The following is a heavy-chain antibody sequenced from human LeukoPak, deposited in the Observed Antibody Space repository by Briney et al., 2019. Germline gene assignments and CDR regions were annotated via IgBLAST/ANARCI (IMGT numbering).Heavy chain of an antibody. J-gene: IGHJ4*02. Sequence: SETLSLTCTVSGGSISSGSYYWSWIRQPAGKGLEWIGRIYTSGSTNYNPSLKSRVTISVDTSKNQFSLKLSSVTAADTAVYYCARERPFPYYYGSGSYDYWGQGTLVTVSS. CDR1: GGSISSGSYY. D-gene: IGHD3-10*01. V-gene: IGHV4-61*02. CDR2: IYTSGST. CDR3: ARERPFPYYYGSGSYDY.